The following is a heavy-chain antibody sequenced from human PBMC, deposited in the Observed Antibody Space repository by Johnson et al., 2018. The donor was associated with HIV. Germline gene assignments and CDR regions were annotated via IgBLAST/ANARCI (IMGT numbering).Heavy chain of an antibody. CDR2: FFSGGTT. J-gene: IGHJ3*02. D-gene: IGHD3-22*01. CDR1: GFTFSSYG. V-gene: IGHV3-NL1*01. CDR3: ARVRGLIAFDI. Sequence: QVKLVESGGGVVQPGGSLRLSCAASGFTFSSYGMHWVRQAPGKGLEWVSVFFSGGTTYYADSVNGRFTISRDNSKNTLFLQMNSLRADDTALYYCARVRGLIAFDIWGQGTMVTVSS.